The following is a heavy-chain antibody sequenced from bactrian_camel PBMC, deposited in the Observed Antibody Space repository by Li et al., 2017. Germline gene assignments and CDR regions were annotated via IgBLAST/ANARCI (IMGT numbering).Heavy chain of an antibody. J-gene: IGHJ4*01. CDR2: IGNDGAT. D-gene: IGHD1*01. CDR1: GYTSSDYC. V-gene: IGHV3S53*01. CDR3: AADPSVGSWCDPGETEYNY. Sequence: HVQLVESGGGSVQAGGSLRLSCAASGYTSSDYCMGWYRQVPGKAREAIALIGNDGATKYADSVNGRFIVSQDNAKTTLYLQMNSLKPEDGGMYYCAADPSVGSWCDPGETEYNYWGQGTQVTVS.